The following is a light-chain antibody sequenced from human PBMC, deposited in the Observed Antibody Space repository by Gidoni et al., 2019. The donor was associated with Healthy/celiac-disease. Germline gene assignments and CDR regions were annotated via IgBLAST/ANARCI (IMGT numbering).Light chain of an antibody. CDR3: QKYGSPSGT. Sequence: EIVLTQYPRTLSLSPGERATLSCSASQSVSSSYLAWYQQKPGQAPRLLIYGASSRATGIPDRLSGSGSGTDFTLTISRLEPEDFAVYYCQKYGSPSGTVGQGTKLEIK. J-gene: IGKJ2*01. V-gene: IGKV3-20*01. CDR1: QSVSSSY. CDR2: GAS.